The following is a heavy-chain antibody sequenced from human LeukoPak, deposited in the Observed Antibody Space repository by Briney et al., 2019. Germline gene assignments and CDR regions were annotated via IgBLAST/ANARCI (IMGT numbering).Heavy chain of an antibody. V-gene: IGHV5-51*01. CDR3: ARSAVRGVIRGNYYYYMDV. D-gene: IGHD3-10*01. J-gene: IGHJ6*03. CDR2: IYPGDSDT. Sequence: GESLKISCKGSGYSFASYWIGWVRQMPGKGLEWMGIIYPGDSDTRYSPSFQGQVTISADKSISTAYLQWSSLKASDTAMYYCARSAVRGVIRGNYYYYMDVWGKGTTVTVSS. CDR1: GYSFASYW.